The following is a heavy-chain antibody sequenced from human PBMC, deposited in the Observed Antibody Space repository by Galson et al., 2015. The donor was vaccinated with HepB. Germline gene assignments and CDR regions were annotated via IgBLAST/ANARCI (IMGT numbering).Heavy chain of an antibody. CDR3: ARERDFYYYLDV. J-gene: IGHJ6*03. V-gene: IGHV3-21*01. Sequence: SLRLSCAASGFTFSSYSMNWVRQAPGKGLEWVSSISRTSDYIYYADSVKGRFTISRDNAKNSVYLQMNSLIAEDTAMYYCARERDFYYYLDVSCKGTTVTVSS. CDR2: ISRTSDYI. CDR1: GFTFSSYS.